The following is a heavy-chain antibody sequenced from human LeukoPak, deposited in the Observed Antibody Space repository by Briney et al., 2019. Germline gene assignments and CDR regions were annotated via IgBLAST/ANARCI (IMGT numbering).Heavy chain of an antibody. J-gene: IGHJ4*02. Sequence: SETLSLTCTVSGGSISSYYWSWIRQPAGKGLEWIGRIYTSGSTNYNPSLKSRVTMSVDTSKNQFSLKLSSVTAADTAVYYCARDKGGGGYDLWSGWATANSYYFDYWSQGTLVTVSS. CDR3: ARDKGGGGYDLWSGWATANSYYFDY. D-gene: IGHD3-3*01. V-gene: IGHV4-4*07. CDR2: IYTSGST. CDR1: GGSISSYY.